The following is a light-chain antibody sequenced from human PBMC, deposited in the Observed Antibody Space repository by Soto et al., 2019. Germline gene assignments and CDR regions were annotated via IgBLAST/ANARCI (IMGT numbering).Light chain of an antibody. J-gene: IGKJ2*01. Sequence: DIQMTKSPSTMSASVGDRVTITCRASQTISSWLAWYQQKPGKAPKLLIYKASSLESGVPSRFSGSGSGTEFTLTISSLQPDDFATYYCQQYNSPYTFGQGPKLEIK. CDR2: KAS. CDR1: QTISSW. V-gene: IGKV1-5*03. CDR3: QQYNSPYT.